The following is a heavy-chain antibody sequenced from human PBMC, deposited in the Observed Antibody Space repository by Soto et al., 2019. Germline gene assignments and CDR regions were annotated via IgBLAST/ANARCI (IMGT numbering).Heavy chain of an antibody. CDR2: INHSGST. Sequence: NPSETLSLTCAVYGGSFSGYYWSWIRQPPGKGLEWIGEINHSGSTNYNPSLKSRVTISVDTSKNQFSLKLSSVTAADTAVYYCARVSGYDFWSGHIYYYGMDVWGQGTTVTVSS. CDR3: ARVSGYDFWSGHIYYYGMDV. D-gene: IGHD3-3*01. J-gene: IGHJ6*02. V-gene: IGHV4-34*01. CDR1: GGSFSGYY.